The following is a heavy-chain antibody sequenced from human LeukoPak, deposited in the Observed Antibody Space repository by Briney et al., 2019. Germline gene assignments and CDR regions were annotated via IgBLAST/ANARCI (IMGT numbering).Heavy chain of an antibody. D-gene: IGHD2-2*01. J-gene: IGHJ3*02. V-gene: IGHV1-69*13. CDR3: ARDSCSSTSCTDAFDI. CDR2: IIPIFGTA. Sequence: SVKVSCKASGGTFSSYAISWVRQAPGQGLEWMGGIIPIFGTANYAQKFQGRVTITADESTSTAYMELSSLRSEDTAVYYCARDSCSSTSCTDAFDIWGQGTMVTVPS. CDR1: GGTFSSYA.